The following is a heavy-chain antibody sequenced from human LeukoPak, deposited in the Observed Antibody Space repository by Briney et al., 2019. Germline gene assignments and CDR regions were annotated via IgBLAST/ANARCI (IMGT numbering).Heavy chain of an antibody. CDR1: GGTFSSSS. D-gene: IGHD3-10*01. CDR3: AIFLSGSGSDYGMDV. Sequence: ASVKVSCKASGGTFSSSSISWVRQAPGQGLEWMGGIIPIFGTANYAQKFQGRVTITADESTSTAYMELSSLRPEDTAVYYCAIFLSGSGSDYGMDVWGQGTTVTVSS. J-gene: IGHJ6*02. CDR2: IIPIFGTA. V-gene: IGHV1-69*13.